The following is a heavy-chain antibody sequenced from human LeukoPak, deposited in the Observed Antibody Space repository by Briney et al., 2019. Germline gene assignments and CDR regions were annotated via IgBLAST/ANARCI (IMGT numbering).Heavy chain of an antibody. V-gene: IGHV1-69*05. CDR1: GGTFSSYA. J-gene: IGHJ4*02. Sequence: PRASVKVSCKASGGTFSSYAISWVRQAPGQGLEWMGGIIPIFGTANYAQKFQGRVTITTDESTSTAYMELSSLRSEDTAVYYCARTRRGYSYGFPMYFDYWGQGTLVTVSS. CDR3: ARTRRGYSYGFPMYFDY. CDR2: IIPIFGTA. D-gene: IGHD5-18*01.